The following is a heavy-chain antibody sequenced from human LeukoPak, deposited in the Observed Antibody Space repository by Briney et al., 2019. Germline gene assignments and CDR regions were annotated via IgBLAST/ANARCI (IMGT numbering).Heavy chain of an antibody. Sequence: SETLSLTCTVSGGSISGDHWNWIRQPPGKGLEWIGNIYHSGNTNYSPSLKSRVTISVDTSKNQFSLKLSSVTAADTAVYYCARRNDFDIWGQGTMVTVSS. CDR3: ARRNDFDI. V-gene: IGHV4-59*08. CDR1: GGSISGDH. J-gene: IGHJ3*02. CDR2: IYHSGNT.